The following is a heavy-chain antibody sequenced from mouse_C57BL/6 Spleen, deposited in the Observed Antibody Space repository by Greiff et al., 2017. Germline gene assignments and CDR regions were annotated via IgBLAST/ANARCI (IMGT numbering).Heavy chain of an antibody. J-gene: IGHJ3*01. CDR3: ARHEERADGDWFAY. Sequence: VQLQQSGAELVKPGASVKLSCKASGYTFTEYTIHWVKQRSGKGLEWIGWFYPGSGSIKYNEKFKDKATLTADKSSSKVYMELSRLTSEDSAVYFCARHEERADGDWFAYWGQGTLVTVSA. D-gene: IGHD2-13*01. V-gene: IGHV1-62-2*01. CDR2: FYPGSGSI. CDR1: GYTFTEYT.